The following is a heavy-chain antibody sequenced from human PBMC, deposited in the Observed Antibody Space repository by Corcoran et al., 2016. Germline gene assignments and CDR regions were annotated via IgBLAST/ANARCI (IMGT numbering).Heavy chain of an antibody. CDR1: GGSISSSSYY. J-gene: IGHJ6*02. Sequence: QLQLQESGPGLVKPSETLSLTCTVSGGSISSSSYYWGWSRQPPGKGLEWIGSIYYSGSTYYNPSLKSRVTISVDTSKNQFSLKLSSVTAADTAVYYGARVMLLREYGMDVWGQGTTVTVSS. CDR2: IYYSGST. CDR3: ARVMLLREYGMDV. D-gene: IGHD2-8*01. V-gene: IGHV4-39*07.